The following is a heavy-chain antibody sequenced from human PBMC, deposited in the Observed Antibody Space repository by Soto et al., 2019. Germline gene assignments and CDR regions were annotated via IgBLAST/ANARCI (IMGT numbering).Heavy chain of an antibody. CDR1: GFTFSSHG. CDR3: AKDQNVLRFLEWLTALDY. J-gene: IGHJ4*02. V-gene: IGHV3-30*18. CDR2: ISSDERNK. D-gene: IGHD3-3*01. Sequence: QVQLVESGGGVVQPGRSLRLSCAASGFTFSSHGMHWVRQAPGKGLEWVAVISSDERNKYYGDSVKGRFTISRDNSKNTLYLHMNSLRTEDTAVYYCAKDQNVLRFLEWLTALDYWGQRTRVTVSS.